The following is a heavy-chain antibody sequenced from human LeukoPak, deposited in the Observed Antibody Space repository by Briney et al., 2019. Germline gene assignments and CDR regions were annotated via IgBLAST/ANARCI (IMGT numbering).Heavy chain of an antibody. J-gene: IGHJ4*02. CDR3: ARGVAPPKNPYYDFWSGYFPSRDPYCFDY. CDR2: INHSGST. V-gene: IGHV4-34*01. CDR1: GGSFSGYY. D-gene: IGHD3-3*01. Sequence: SGTLSLTCAVYGGSFSGYYWSWIRQPPGKGLEWIGEINHSGSTNYNPSLKSRVTISVDTSKNQFSLKLSSVTAADTAVYYCARGVAPPKNPYYDFWSGYFPSRDPYCFDYWGQGTLVTVSS.